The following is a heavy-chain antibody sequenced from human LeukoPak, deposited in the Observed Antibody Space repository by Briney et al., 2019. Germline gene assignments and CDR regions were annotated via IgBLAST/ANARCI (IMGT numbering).Heavy chain of an antibody. V-gene: IGHV4-30-2*01. CDR2: IYHSGST. Sequence: SETLSPTCTVSGGPISSGGYYWSWIRQPPGKGLEWIGYIYHSGSTYYNPSLKSRVTISVDRSKNQFSLKLSSVTAADTAVYYCARAKGSDIVVVPAAPFRPWGQGTLVTVSS. CDR3: ARAKGSDIVVVPAAPFRP. D-gene: IGHD2-2*01. CDR1: GGPISSGGYY. J-gene: IGHJ5*02.